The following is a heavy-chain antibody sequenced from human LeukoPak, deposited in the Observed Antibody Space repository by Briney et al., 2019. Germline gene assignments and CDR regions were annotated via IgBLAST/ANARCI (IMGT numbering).Heavy chain of an antibody. V-gene: IGHV3-23*01. J-gene: IGHJ4*02. CDR3: AKGLRITMVRGVIMNSDY. CDR1: GFTFSSYA. D-gene: IGHD3-10*01. CDR2: ISGSGGST. Sequence: GGSLRLPCAASGFTFSSYAMSWVRQAPGKGLEWVSAISGSGGSTYYADSVKGRFTISRDNSKNTLYLQMNSLRAEDTAVYYCAKGLRITMVRGVIMNSDYWGQGTLVTVSS.